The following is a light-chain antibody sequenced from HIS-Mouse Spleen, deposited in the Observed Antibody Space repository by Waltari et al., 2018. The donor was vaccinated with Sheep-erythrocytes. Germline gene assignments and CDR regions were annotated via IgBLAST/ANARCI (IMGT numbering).Light chain of an antibody. CDR1: SSDVGGSHY. CDR2: DVS. Sequence: QSALTQPASVSGSPGQSTPISCTGPSSDVGGSHYSTWYQQHPGKAPKPMIYDVSNRPSGVSNRFSGSKSGNTASLTISGLQAEDEADYYCSSYTRSSTLVFGGGTKLTVL. J-gene: IGLJ2*01. CDR3: SSYTRSSTLV. V-gene: IGLV2-14*03.